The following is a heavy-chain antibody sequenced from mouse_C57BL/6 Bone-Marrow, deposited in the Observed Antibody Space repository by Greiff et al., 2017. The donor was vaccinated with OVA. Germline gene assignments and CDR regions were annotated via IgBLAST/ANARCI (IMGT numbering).Heavy chain of an antibody. Sequence: VQLQQPGAELVKPGASVKLSCKASGYTFTSYWMHWVKQRPGQGLEWIGMIHPNSGSTNYNEKFKSKATLTVDKSSSTAYMQLSSLTSEDSAVYHCAREVTNCDLAYWGQGTLVTVSA. CDR2: IHPNSGST. CDR1: GYTFTSYW. CDR3: AREVTNCDLAY. V-gene: IGHV1-64*01. J-gene: IGHJ3*01. D-gene: IGHD4-1*01.